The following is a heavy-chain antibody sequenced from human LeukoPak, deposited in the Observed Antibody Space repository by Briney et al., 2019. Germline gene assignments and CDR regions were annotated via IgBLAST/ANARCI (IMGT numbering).Heavy chain of an antibody. CDR3: AKDWSYGGNSWKYFGS. CDR2: ISASGGTS. CDR1: GFTYSSHA. V-gene: IGHV3-23*01. D-gene: IGHD4-23*01. Sequence: GGSLGLSCAASGFTYSSHAMSWVRQTPGKGLQWVSSISASGGTSKYADSVRGRFTISRDNSKNTLYLQLNSLRADDTALYYCAKDWSYGGNSWKYFGSWGRGVLVTVSS. J-gene: IGHJ4*02.